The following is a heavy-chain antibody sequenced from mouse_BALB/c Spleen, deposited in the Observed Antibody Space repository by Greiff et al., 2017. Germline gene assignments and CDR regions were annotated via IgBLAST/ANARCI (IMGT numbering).Heavy chain of an antibody. CDR3: AREGYGSPFDY. V-gene: IGHV5-6-5*01. CDR2: ISSGGST. J-gene: IGHJ2*01. Sequence: EVKLVESGGGLVKPGGSLKLSCAASGFTFSSYAMSWVRQTPEKRLEWVASISSGGSTYYPDSVKGRFTISRDNARNILYLQMSSLRSEDTAMYYCAREGYGSPFDYWGQGTTLTVSS. CDR1: GFTFSSYA. D-gene: IGHD1-1*01.